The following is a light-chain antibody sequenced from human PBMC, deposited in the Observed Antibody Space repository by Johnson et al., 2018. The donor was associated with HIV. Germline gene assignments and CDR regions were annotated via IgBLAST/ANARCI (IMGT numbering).Light chain of an antibody. Sequence: QSVLTQPPSVSAAPGQKVTISCSGSNSNIGNNYVSWYQQLPGTAPKLLIYENNKRPSGIPDRFSDSKSGTSATLGITGLQTGDAADYYCATWDTSLSAGGVFGTGTKVTVL. CDR3: ATWDTSLSAGGV. CDR1: NSNIGNNY. J-gene: IGLJ1*01. CDR2: ENN. V-gene: IGLV1-51*02.